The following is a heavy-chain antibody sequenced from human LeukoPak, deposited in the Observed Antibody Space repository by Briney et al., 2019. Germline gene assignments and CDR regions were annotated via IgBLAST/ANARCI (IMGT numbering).Heavy chain of an antibody. V-gene: IGHV3-48*03. D-gene: IGHD3-22*01. J-gene: IGHJ6*03. Sequence: GGSLRLSCAASGFTFSSYEMNWVRQAPGKGLEWVSYISSSGSTIYYADSVKGRFTISRDNAKNSLYLQMNSLRAEDTAVYYCASEVDYYDSSGYYRPGAYYYYMGVWGKGTTVTVSS. CDR3: ASEVDYYDSSGYYRPGAYYYYMGV. CDR2: ISSSGSTI. CDR1: GFTFSSYE.